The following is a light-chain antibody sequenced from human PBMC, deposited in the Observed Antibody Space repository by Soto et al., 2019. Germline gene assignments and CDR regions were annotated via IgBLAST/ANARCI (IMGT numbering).Light chain of an antibody. CDR1: QSVLDSSNNRNY. J-gene: IGKJ5*01. CDR3: QQYYSTSSIT. CDR2: WAS. V-gene: IGKV4-1*01. Sequence: DIVMTQSPASLAVSLGERATINCNSSQSVLDSSNNRNYLAWYQQKPGQPPKLLIYWASTRESGVPGRFRGSGSGTDFTLTINSLQAEDVAVYYCQQYYSTSSITFGQGTRLEIK.